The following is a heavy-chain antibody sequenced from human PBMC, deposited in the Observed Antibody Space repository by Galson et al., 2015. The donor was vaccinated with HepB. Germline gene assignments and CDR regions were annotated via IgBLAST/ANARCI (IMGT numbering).Heavy chain of an antibody. CDR1: GGTFSSYA. J-gene: IGHJ6*02. Sequence: SVKVSCKASGGTFSSYAISWVRQAPGQGLEWMGGIIPIFGTANYAQKFQGRVTITADESTSTAYMELSSLRSEDTAVYYCARDKRRSSQPPARGMDVWGQGTTVTVSS. CDR3: ARDKRRSSQPPARGMDV. D-gene: IGHD6-13*01. V-gene: IGHV1-69*13. CDR2: IIPIFGTA.